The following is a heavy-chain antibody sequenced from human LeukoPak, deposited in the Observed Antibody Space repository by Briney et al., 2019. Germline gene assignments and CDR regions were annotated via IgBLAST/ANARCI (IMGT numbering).Heavy chain of an antibody. CDR1: GYTFTGYY. V-gene: IGHV1-69*06. CDR3: ARMLDSSSSDAFDI. Sequence: GASVKVSCKASGYTFTGYYMHWVRQAPGQGLEWMGGIIPIFGTANYAQKFQGRVTITADKSTSTAYMELSSLRSEDTAVYYCARMLDSSSSDAFDIWGQGTMVTVSS. J-gene: IGHJ3*02. D-gene: IGHD6-6*01. CDR2: IIPIFGTA.